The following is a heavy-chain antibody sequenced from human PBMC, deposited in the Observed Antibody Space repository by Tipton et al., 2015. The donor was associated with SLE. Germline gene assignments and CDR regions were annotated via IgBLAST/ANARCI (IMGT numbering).Heavy chain of an antibody. CDR1: GDSMSTYY. Sequence: TLSLTCTVSGDSMSTYYWNWIRQFPGKGLEWIGFFYYSGSTSYNPSLKSRVSISLDKSKNQFSLKLSSVTAADTAVYHCARGGTVFGVVLNWFDPWGQGTLVTVSS. V-gene: IGHV4-59*01. CDR2: FYYSGST. D-gene: IGHD3-3*01. J-gene: IGHJ5*02. CDR3: ARGGTVFGVVLNWFDP.